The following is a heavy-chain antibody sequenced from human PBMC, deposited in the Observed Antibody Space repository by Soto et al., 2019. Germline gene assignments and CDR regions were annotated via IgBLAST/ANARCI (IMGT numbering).Heavy chain of an antibody. CDR2: ISSSSSYI. CDR1: GFTFSSYS. D-gene: IGHD5-12*01. Sequence: GGSLRLSCAASGFTFSSYSMNWVRQAPGKGLEWVSSISSSSSYIYYADSVKGRFTISRDNAKNSLYLQMNSLRAEDTAVYYCLTWAEMATIGFDYWGQGTLVTVS. J-gene: IGHJ4*02. V-gene: IGHV3-21*01. CDR3: LTWAEMATIGFDY.